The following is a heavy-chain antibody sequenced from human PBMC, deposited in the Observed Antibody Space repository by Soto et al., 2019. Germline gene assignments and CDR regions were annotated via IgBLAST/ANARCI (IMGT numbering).Heavy chain of an antibody. D-gene: IGHD1-26*01. J-gene: IGHJ4*02. CDR2: MTSDMKII. V-gene: IGHV3-48*02. CDR1: GFTFSVYS. CDR3: ARSVEAHFDF. Sequence: EVQLVESGGGLVQPGGSPRLSCAASGFTFSVYSMNWIRQAPGKGLQWVSYMTSDMKIIHYAASVKGRFTISRANAKNLVYLQMTSLRDEDTAVYYCARSVEAHFDFWGQGALVTVAS.